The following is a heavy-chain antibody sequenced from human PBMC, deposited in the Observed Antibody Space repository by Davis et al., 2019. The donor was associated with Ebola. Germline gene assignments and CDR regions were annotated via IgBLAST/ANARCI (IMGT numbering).Heavy chain of an antibody. CDR2: INSDGSDT. V-gene: IGHV3-74*03. Sequence: GESLKISCAASGFTFSSYWMHWARQAPGKGLVWVSRINSDGSDTTYADSVQGRFTISRDNSKNTLYLQMNSLRVEDTAVYYCAKDGPHYDGSGSYYNYYYAMDVWGKGTTVIVSS. J-gene: IGHJ6*04. D-gene: IGHD3-10*01. CDR3: AKDGPHYDGSGSYYNYYYAMDV. CDR1: GFTFSSYW.